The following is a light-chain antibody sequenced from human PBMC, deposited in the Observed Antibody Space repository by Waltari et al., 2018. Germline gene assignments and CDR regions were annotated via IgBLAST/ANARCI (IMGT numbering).Light chain of an antibody. J-gene: IGLJ1*01. Sequence: SYVLTPPPSVSVAPGETASITSGGNHIESKSVHWYRRRQGQAPVLVISYDNDRGAGIPERLVGSNAGNTATLTISRVEAVDEAGYYCQVWDANTDPGVFGTGTEVTV. V-gene: IGLV3-21*01. CDR1: HIESKS. CDR2: YDN. CDR3: QVWDANTDPGV.